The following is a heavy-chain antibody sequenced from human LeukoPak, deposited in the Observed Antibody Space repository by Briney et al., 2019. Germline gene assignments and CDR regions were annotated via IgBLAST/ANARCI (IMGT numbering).Heavy chain of an antibody. V-gene: IGHV3-23*01. D-gene: IGHD6-19*01. CDR2: ISDSGANT. Sequence: GGSLRLSCAASGFTFSSFAMSWVRQAPGKGLEWVSTISDSGANTYYADSVRGRFTISRDNSKNTLYLQKNSLRADDTAIYYCAKSMTLQWRGFFDLWGRGTHVTVSS. CDR1: GFTFSSFA. CDR3: AKSMTLQWRGFFDL. J-gene: IGHJ2*01.